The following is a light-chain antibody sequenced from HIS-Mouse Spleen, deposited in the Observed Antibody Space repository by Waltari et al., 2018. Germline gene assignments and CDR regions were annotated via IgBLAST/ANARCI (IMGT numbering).Light chain of an antibody. Sequence: SYKLTQPPSVSVSPGQTARITCPGDALPKQYAYWYQQKPGQAPVLVLYKDRERPSGIPGRFSGSSSGTTVTLTISGVQAEDEADYYCQSADSSGTGWVFGGGTKLTVL. CDR2: KDR. CDR3: QSADSSGTGWV. J-gene: IGLJ3*02. V-gene: IGLV3-25*03. CDR1: ALPKQY.